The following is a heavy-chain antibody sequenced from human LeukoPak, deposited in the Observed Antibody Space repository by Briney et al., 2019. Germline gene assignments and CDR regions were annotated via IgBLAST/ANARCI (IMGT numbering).Heavy chain of an antibody. CDR2: ISGSGGST. Sequence: GGSLRLCCAASGFTFSSYAMSWVRQAPGKGLEWVSAISGSGGSTYYADSVKGRFTISRDNSKNTLYLQMNSLRAEDTAVYYCARGGLSSSWYNLIDYWGQGTLVTVSS. D-gene: IGHD6-13*01. J-gene: IGHJ4*02. V-gene: IGHV3-23*01. CDR3: ARGGLSSSWYNLIDY. CDR1: GFTFSSYA.